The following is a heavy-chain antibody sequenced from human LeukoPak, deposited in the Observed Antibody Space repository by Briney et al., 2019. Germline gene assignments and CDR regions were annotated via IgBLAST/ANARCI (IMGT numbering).Heavy chain of an antibody. V-gene: IGHV1-2*02. Sequence: ASVKVSCRASGYTFIAYYMHWVRQAPGQGLEWMGWINPSSGGTNYAQKFQGRVTMTRDTSISTAYMELSELRSDDTAVYYCASLWFGELLYESDAFDIWGQGTMVTVSS. CDR2: INPSSGGT. J-gene: IGHJ3*02. CDR3: ASLWFGELLYESDAFDI. CDR1: GYTFIAYY. D-gene: IGHD3-10*01.